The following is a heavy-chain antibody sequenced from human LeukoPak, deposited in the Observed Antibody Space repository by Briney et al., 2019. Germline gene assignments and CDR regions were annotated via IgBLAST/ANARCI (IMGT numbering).Heavy chain of an antibody. V-gene: IGHV5-51*01. CDR2: IYLGDSET. D-gene: IGHD1-26*01. Sequence: GESLKISCKGSGYSFTTYWIAWVRQMPVKSLEWMGIIYLGDSETRYSPSFQGQVTISADKSISTAYLQWSSLTAPDTAMYYCARQAHYRPRGHDAFDIWGQGTMVTVSS. J-gene: IGHJ3*02. CDR1: GYSFTTYW. CDR3: ARQAHYRPRGHDAFDI.